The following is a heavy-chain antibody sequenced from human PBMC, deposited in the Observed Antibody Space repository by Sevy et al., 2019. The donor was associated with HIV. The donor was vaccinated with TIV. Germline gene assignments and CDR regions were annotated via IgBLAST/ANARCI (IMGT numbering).Heavy chain of an antibody. Sequence: SETLSLTCTVSGASISSSGYYWGWIRQPPGKGLEWIASIRYTGSTYYNPSLRSRFTISADASKNQFSLRLNSVTAADTAVYYCVGPTLTYSSGWSYYDHWGQGTVVTVSS. J-gene: IGHJ4*02. CDR2: IRYTGST. V-gene: IGHV4-39*01. D-gene: IGHD6-19*01. CDR1: GASISSSGYY. CDR3: VGPTLTYSSGWSYYDH.